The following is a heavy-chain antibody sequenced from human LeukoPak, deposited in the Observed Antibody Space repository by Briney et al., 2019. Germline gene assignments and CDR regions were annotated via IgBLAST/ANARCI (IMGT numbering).Heavy chain of an antibody. CDR1: GFTFSNYG. D-gene: IGHD6-19*01. V-gene: IGHV3-30*03. CDR2: ISDDGSNK. J-gene: IGHJ4*02. Sequence: GGSLRLSCAASGFTFSNYGMHWVRQAPGKGLEWVALISDDGSNKKYADSVKGRFTISRDNSKNTLYLQMNSLRAEDTAVYYCATQAVAGDFDYWGQGTLSPSPQ. CDR3: ATQAVAGDFDY.